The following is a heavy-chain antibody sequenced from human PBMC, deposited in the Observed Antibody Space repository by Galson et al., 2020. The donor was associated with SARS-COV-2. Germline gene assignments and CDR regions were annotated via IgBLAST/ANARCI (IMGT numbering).Heavy chain of an antibody. J-gene: IGHJ4*02. Sequence: GESLKISCKGFGYSFTNYWIGWVRQMPGKGLEWMGIIYPGDSDTRYSPSFQGQVTISADKSISTVYLQWSSLKASDSAMYYCARSGESSRYCSGGSCYSRVDYWGQGTLVIVSS. CDR3: ARSGESSRYCSGGSCYSRVDY. CDR1: GYSFTNYW. V-gene: IGHV5-51*01. CDR2: IYPGDSDT. D-gene: IGHD2-15*01.